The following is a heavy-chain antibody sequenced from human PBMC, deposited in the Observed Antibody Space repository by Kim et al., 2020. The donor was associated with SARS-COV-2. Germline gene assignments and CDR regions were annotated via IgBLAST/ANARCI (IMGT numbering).Heavy chain of an antibody. D-gene: IGHD3-22*01. CDR3: ARDLYYYDSSGYFPSPFDY. Sequence: GGSLRLSCAASGFTFSSYAMHWVRQAPGKGLEWVAVISYDGSNKYYADSVKGRFTISRDNSKNTLYLQMNSLRAEDTAVYYCARDLYYYDSSGYFPSPFDYWGQGTLVTVST. CDR2: ISYDGSNK. CDR1: GFTFSSYA. V-gene: IGHV3-30*04. J-gene: IGHJ4*02.